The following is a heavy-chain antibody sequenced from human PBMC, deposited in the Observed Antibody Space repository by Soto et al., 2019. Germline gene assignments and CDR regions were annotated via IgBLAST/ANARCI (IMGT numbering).Heavy chain of an antibody. CDR3: ARERYYGSKSYDMGTVTPDY. J-gene: IGHJ4*02. V-gene: IGHV3-53*01. CDR1: GFTFSSDA. Sequence: PGGSLRLSCAASGFTFSSDAMSWGRQAPGKGLEWVSVIYGGGSTNYAESVKGRFAISRDKSKNTVFLQMNSLRAEDTAVYYCARERYYGSKSYDMGTVTPDYWGQGT. D-gene: IGHD3-10*01. CDR2: IYGGGST.